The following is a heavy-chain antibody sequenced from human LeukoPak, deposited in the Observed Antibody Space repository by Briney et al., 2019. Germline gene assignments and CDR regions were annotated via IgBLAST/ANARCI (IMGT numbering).Heavy chain of an antibody. D-gene: IGHD1-1*01. CDR3: ARAQLGFDP. Sequence: RGSLRLSCAVSGFTFSNYAMHRVRQAPGKGLEWVAVISYDGSNKYYADSVKGRFTISRDNSKNTLYLQMNSLRADDTAGYYCARAQLGFDPWGQGTLVTVSS. CDR2: ISYDGSNK. CDR1: GFTFSNYA. V-gene: IGHV3-30*04. J-gene: IGHJ5*02.